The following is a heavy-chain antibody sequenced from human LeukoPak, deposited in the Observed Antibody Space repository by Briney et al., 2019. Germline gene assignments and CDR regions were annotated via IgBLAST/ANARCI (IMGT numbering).Heavy chain of an antibody. CDR2: IYWDDDK. CDR3: AHIPRGDIAPAGDVYYFDY. V-gene: IGHV2-5*02. CDR1: GFSLSTSGVG. Sequence: SGPTLVQPTQTLTLTCTFSGFSLSTSGVGVGWIRQPPGKALEWLSLIYWDDDKRYSPSLKSRLTITKDTSKNQVVLTMTNMDPVDTATYFCAHIPRGDIAPAGDVYYFDYWGQGTLVTVSS. J-gene: IGHJ4*02. D-gene: IGHD6-13*01.